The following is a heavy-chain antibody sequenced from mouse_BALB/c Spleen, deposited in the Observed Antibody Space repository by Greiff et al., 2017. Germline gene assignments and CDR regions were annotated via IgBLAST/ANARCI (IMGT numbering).Heavy chain of an antibody. Sequence: VQLQQSGAELVRPGASVTLSCKASGYTFTDYEMHWVKQTPVHGLEWIGAIDPETGGTAYNQKFKGKATLTADKSSSTAYMELRSLTSEDSAVYYCTREGGNYEAWFAYWGQGTLVTVSA. D-gene: IGHD2-1*01. CDR2: IDPETGGT. V-gene: IGHV1-15*01. CDR1: GYTFTDYE. J-gene: IGHJ3*01. CDR3: TREGGNYEAWFAY.